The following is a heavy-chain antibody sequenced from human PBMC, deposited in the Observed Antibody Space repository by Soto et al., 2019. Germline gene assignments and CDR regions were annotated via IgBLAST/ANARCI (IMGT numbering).Heavy chain of an antibody. Sequence: GGSLRLSCAAAGFTFSSYGMHWVRQAPGKGLEWVAVIWYDGSNKYYADSVKGRFTISRDNSKNTLYLQMNSLRAEDTAVYYCARAPITGTTSGMDVWGQGTTVTVSS. CDR1: GFTFSSYG. J-gene: IGHJ6*02. D-gene: IGHD1-20*01. CDR3: ARAPITGTTSGMDV. CDR2: IWYDGSNK. V-gene: IGHV3-33*01.